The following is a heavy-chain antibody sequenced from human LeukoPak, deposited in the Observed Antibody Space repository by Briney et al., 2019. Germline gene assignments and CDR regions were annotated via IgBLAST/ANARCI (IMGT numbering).Heavy chain of an antibody. CDR2: ISGSGGST. V-gene: IGHV3-23*01. Sequence: GLEWVSAISGSGGSTYYADSVKGRFTISRDNSKNTLYLQMNSLRAEDTAVYYCAKEAHYFDYWGQGTLVTVSS. CDR3: AKEAHYFDY. J-gene: IGHJ4*02.